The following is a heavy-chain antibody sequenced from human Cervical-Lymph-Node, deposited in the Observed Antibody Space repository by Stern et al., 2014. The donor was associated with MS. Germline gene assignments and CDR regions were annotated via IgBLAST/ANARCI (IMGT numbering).Heavy chain of an antibody. CDR3: ANPLPYAN. V-gene: IGHV1-46*03. CDR1: GDSFASYP. D-gene: IGHD4-17*01. CDR2: VNPTDGRT. J-gene: IGHJ1*01. Sequence: QVQLVQSGAEVKKPGASVKVSCKASGDSFASYPIHWLRQAPGQGPVWMGIVNPTDGRTTYAQTFKGRVTMTRDTSTSTVYMELSSLRPEDTAMYFCANPLPYANWGQGTRVTVSS.